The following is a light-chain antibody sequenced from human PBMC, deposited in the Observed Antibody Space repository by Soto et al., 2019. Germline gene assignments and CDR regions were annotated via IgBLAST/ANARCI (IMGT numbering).Light chain of an antibody. Sequence: DILMTQSPSTLSASVGDRVTITCRASQSISSWLSWYQQKPGKAPKLLIYKASSLESGVPSRFSGSGSGTEFTLTISSLQPDDFATYYCQQYSSDPWTFGQGTKVEIK. CDR3: QQYSSDPWT. CDR2: KAS. CDR1: QSISSW. V-gene: IGKV1-5*03. J-gene: IGKJ1*01.